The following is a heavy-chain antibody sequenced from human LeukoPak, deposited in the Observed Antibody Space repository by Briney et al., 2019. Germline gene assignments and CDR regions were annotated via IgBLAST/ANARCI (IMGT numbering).Heavy chain of an antibody. CDR3: ARARPAAISFYTY. CDR2: INPNSGGT. J-gene: IGHJ4*02. CDR1: GYTFTGYY. V-gene: IGHV1-2*02. D-gene: IGHD2-2*01. Sequence: ASVKVSCKASGYTFTGYYMHWVRQAPGQGLEWMGWINPNSGGTNYAQKFQGRVTMTRDTSISTAYMELSGLRSDDTAVYYCARARPAAISFYTYWGQGTLVTVSS.